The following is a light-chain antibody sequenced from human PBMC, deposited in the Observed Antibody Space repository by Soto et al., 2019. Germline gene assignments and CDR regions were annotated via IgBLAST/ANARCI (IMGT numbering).Light chain of an antibody. CDR1: QSVSSN. Sequence: VLTHSPATLSLSPGERATLSCRASQSVSSNLAWYQQKYGQAPRLLIYDASNRATGIPARFSGSGSGTDFTLTISSLEPEDFALYYCQQRSNWPPTFGGGTKVDIK. V-gene: IGKV3-11*01. J-gene: IGKJ4*01. CDR3: QQRSNWPPT. CDR2: DAS.